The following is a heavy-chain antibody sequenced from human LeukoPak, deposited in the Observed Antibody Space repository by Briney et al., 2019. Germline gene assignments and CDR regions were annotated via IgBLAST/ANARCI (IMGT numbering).Heavy chain of an antibody. J-gene: IGHJ6*04. D-gene: IGHD2-2*01. Sequence: PGGSLRLSCAASGFTFSSYGMHWVRQAPGKGLEWVAVISYDGSNKYYADSVKGRFTISRDNSKNTLYLQMNSLRAEDTAVYYCAKDVYCSSTSCYRPKYYYGMDVWGEGTTVTVSS. CDR1: GFTFSSYG. V-gene: IGHV3-30*18. CDR2: ISYDGSNK. CDR3: AKDVYCSSTSCYRPKYYYGMDV.